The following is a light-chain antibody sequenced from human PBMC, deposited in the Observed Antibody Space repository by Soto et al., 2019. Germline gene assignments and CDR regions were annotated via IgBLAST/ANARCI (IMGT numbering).Light chain of an antibody. V-gene: IGLV2-14*01. CDR3: SSYTSSSTLV. Sequence: QSALTQPASVSGSPGQSITFSCTGTSSDIGDYDYVSRYQQHPGKAPKLMIYDVTNRPSGVSNRFSGSKSGNTASLTISGLQPEDEADYYCSSYTSSSTLVFGGGTKLTVL. CDR2: DVT. J-gene: IGLJ3*02. CDR1: SSDIGDYDY.